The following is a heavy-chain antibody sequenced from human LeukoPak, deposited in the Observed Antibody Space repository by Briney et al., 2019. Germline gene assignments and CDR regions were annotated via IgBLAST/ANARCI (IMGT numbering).Heavy chain of an antibody. CDR3: ARDYYDSSGYYYGGYFDY. J-gene: IGHJ4*02. D-gene: IGHD3-22*01. V-gene: IGHV1-69*05. CDR1: GGTFISYA. Sequence: ASVKVSCKASGGTFISYAISWVRQAPGQGLEWMGGIIPIFGTANYAQKFQGRVTITTDESTSTAYMELSSLGSEDTAVYYCARDYYDSSGYYYGGYFDYWGQGTLVTVSS. CDR2: IIPIFGTA.